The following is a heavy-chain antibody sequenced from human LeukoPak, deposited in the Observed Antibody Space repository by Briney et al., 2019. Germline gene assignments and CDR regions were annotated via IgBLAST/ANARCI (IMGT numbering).Heavy chain of an antibody. V-gene: IGHV1-8*01. CDR1: GYTFTSYD. D-gene: IGHD4-23*01. Sequence: ASVKVSCKASGYTFTSYDINWVRQATGQGLEWMGWMNPNSGNTGYAQKLQGRVTMTTDTSTSTAYMELRSLRSDDTAVYYCARSRDGGNSDYWGQGTLVTVSS. CDR3: ARSRDGGNSDY. J-gene: IGHJ4*02. CDR2: MNPNSGNT.